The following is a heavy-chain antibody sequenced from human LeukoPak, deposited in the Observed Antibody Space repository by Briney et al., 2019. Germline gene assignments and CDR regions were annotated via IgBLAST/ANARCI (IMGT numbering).Heavy chain of an antibody. D-gene: IGHD6-19*01. CDR2: IIPIFGTA. Sequence: GASVKVSCKASGYTFTSYDINWVRQAPGQGLEWMGGIIPIFGTANYAQKFQGRVTITADESTSTAYMELSSLRSEDTAVYYCARAGAVAGRDYFDYWGQGTLVTVSS. CDR1: GYTFTSYD. J-gene: IGHJ4*02. CDR3: ARAGAVAGRDYFDY. V-gene: IGHV1-69*13.